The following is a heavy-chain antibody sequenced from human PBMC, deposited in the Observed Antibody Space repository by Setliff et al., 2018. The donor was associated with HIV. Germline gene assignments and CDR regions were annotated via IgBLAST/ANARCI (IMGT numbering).Heavy chain of an antibody. CDR3: ILLGKHGALNI. V-gene: IGHV3-15*01. CDR2: IKSRVDGETT. Sequence: PGGSLRLSCVASGYSFSTFAMSWVRQAPGKGLEWVGRIKSRVDGETTAYAAPLKGRFTISRDDSKNTLYLQMDSLSTEDTAVYYCILLGKHGALNIWGQGTMVTVSS. J-gene: IGHJ3*02. D-gene: IGHD7-27*01. CDR1: GYSFSTFA.